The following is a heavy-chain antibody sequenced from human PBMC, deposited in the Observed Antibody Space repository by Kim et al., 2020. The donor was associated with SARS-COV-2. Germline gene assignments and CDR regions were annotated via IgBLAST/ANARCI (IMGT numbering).Heavy chain of an antibody. V-gene: IGHV4-59*01. CDR1: GGSISSYY. CDR3: ARDLAPGTFCAFDI. CDR2: IYYSGST. J-gene: IGHJ3*02. D-gene: IGHD3-3*01. Sequence: SETLSLTCTVSGGSISSYYWSWIRQPPGKGLEWIGYIYYSGSTNYNPSLKSRVTISVDTSKNQFSLKLSSVTAADTAVYYCARDLAPGTFCAFDIWGQGTMVTVSS.